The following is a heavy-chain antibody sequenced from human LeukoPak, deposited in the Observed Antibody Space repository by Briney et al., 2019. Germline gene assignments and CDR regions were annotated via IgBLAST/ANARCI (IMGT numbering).Heavy chain of an antibody. Sequence: GGSLRLSCAASGFTFNDYHMSWIRQAPGKGLEWVSYISGSGSPIYYADSVKGRFTISRDNAKNSLYLQMNSLRAEDTAVYYCARATPHRDHDYWGQGTLVTVSS. CDR2: ISGSGSPI. J-gene: IGHJ4*02. V-gene: IGHV3-11*04. CDR1: GFTFNDYH. CDR3: ARATPHRDHDY.